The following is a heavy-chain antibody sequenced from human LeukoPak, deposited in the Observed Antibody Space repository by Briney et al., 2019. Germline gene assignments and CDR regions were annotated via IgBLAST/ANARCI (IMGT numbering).Heavy chain of an antibody. V-gene: IGHV3-72*01. CDR3: VRATYCTGGSCYTGDY. D-gene: IGHD2-15*01. CDR2: IRNKANRYTI. CDR1: GFTFSDYF. J-gene: IGHJ4*02. Sequence: PGGSLRLFCATSGFTFSDYFMDWVRQAPGKGLEWVGRIRNKANRYTIDYAASVKGRFTISRDDSKNSLYLQMNSLTIEDTAVYYCVRATYCTGGSCYTGDYWGQGTLVTVSS.